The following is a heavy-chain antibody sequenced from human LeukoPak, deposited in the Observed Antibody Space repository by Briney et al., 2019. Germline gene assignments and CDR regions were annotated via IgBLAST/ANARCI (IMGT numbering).Heavy chain of an antibody. V-gene: IGHV3-53*01. CDR2: IYSGGST. CDR1: GFTVSSNY. CDR3: ARAARDYYDSSGYPY. D-gene: IGHD3-22*01. J-gene: IGHJ4*02. Sequence: GGSLRLSCAASGFTVSSNYMSWVRQAPGTGLEWVSVIYSGGSTYCADSVKGRFTISRDNSKNALYLQMNSLRAEDTAVYYCARAARDYYDSSGYPYWGQGTLVTVSS.